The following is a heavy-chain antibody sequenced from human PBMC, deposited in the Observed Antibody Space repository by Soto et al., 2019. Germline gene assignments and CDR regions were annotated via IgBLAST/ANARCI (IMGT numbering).Heavy chain of an antibody. J-gene: IGHJ4*02. CDR2: IWYDGSNK. Sequence: QVQLVESGGGVVQTGRSLRLSCAASGFTFSSYGMHWVRQAPGKGLEWVAVIWYDGSNKYYADSVKGRFTISRDNSKNTLYLQMNSLRAEDTAVYYCASGGYCSGGSCYPWDYFDYWGQGTLVTVSS. CDR1: GFTFSSYG. V-gene: IGHV3-33*01. D-gene: IGHD2-15*01. CDR3: ASGGYCSGGSCYPWDYFDY.